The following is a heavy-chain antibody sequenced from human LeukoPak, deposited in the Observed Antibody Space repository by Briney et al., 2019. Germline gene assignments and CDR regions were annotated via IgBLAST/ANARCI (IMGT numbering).Heavy chain of an antibody. Sequence: SVKVSCKVSGGTFSNYAISWVRQAPGQGLEWMGGSIPIFGATKYAQKFQGRVTIATDESTSTAYMELSSLRSEDTAVYYCARGRWLQLYYMDVWGKGTTVTVSS. D-gene: IGHD5-24*01. V-gene: IGHV1-69*05. CDR1: GGTFSNYA. CDR3: ARGRWLQLYYMDV. J-gene: IGHJ6*03. CDR2: SIPIFGAT.